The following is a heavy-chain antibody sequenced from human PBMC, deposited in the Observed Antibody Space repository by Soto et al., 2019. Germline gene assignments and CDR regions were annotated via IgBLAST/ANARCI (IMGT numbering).Heavy chain of an antibody. CDR3: AREVQVHTPAFGY. D-gene: IGHD3-10*01. CDR2: ISPMFGAA. V-gene: IGHV1-69*19. J-gene: IGHJ4*02. CDR1: GGTFNTYA. Sequence: QVQLVQSGAEMKKPGSSVKVSCQSSGGTFNTYAMNWVRQAPGQGPEWMGDISPMFGAANYAPKFQGRATITADESTGTSYMQLSSLTLEDTALYFCAREVQVHTPAFGYWGQGTLVTVSS.